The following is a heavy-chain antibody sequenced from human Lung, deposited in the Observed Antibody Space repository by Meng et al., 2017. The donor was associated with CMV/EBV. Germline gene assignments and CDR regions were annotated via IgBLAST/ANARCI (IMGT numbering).Heavy chain of an antibody. CDR1: GGSISTYY. J-gene: IGHJ4*02. CDR3: ARHQNGGTYPLDY. V-gene: IGHV4-59*08. CDR2: NYYSGST. Sequence: GQLQVSGPGLLKPSETLSRTCAVSGGSISTYYWSWIRQPPGKGLEWIGNNYYSGSTNYNPSLASRVTISVDSSKNQFSLKLSSVTAADTAVYYCARHQNGGTYPLDYWGQGTLVTVSS. D-gene: IGHD3-16*02.